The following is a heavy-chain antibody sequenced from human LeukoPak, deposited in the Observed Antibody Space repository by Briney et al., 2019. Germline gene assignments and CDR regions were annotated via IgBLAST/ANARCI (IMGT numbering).Heavy chain of an antibody. CDR1: GFNFSSYG. D-gene: IGHD2-2*03. J-gene: IGHJ5*02. CDR2: IWYDGTNK. Sequence: PGGSLRLSCAASGFNFSSYGMHWVRQAPGKGLEWMAFIWYDGTNKYYADSVTGRFTISRDNSKNTLYLQMNSLRAEDTAVYYCAKTPGYCSSTTCYHNWFDPWGQGTLVTVSS. V-gene: IGHV3-30*02. CDR3: AKTPGYCSSTTCYHNWFDP.